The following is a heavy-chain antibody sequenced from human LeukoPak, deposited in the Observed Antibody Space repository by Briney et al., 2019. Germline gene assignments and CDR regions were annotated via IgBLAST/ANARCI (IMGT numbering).Heavy chain of an antibody. J-gene: IGHJ4*02. Sequence: SETLSLTCAVSGGSISTSSNYWGWIRQPPGKGLEWIGNIYYSGSTDYNPSLKSRVTISVDTSKNQFSLKLSSVTAADTAVYYCAREGYCSGGSCYDYWGQGTLVTVSS. V-gene: IGHV4-39*07. CDR1: GGSISTSSNY. CDR2: IYYSGST. CDR3: AREGYCSGGSCYDY. D-gene: IGHD2-15*01.